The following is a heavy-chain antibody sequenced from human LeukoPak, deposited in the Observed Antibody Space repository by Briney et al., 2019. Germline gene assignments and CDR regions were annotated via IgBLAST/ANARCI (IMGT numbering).Heavy chain of an antibody. D-gene: IGHD3-22*01. Sequence: SETLSLTCTVSGGSISSYYWSWIRQPPGKGLEWIGYIYYSGSTNYNPSLKSRVTISLDTSKNQLSLRLSSVTAADTAVYYCARARHGVSYESYFDNWGQGTLITVSS. CDR2: IYYSGST. J-gene: IGHJ4*02. CDR3: ARARHGVSYESYFDN. V-gene: IGHV4-59*12. CDR1: GGSISSYY.